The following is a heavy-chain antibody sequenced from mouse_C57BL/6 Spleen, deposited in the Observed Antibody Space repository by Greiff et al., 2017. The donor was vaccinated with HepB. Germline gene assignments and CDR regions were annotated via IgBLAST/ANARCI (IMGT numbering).Heavy chain of an antibody. V-gene: IGHV1-18*01. CDR2: INPNNGGT. CDR3: ARRTTVVAHYYAMDY. D-gene: IGHD1-1*01. Sequence: VQLKESGPELVKPGASVKIPCKASGYTFTDYNMDWVKQSHGKSLEWIGDINPNNGGTIYNQKFKGKATLTVDKSSSTAYMELRSLTSEDTAVYYCARRTTVVAHYYAMDYWGQGTSVTVSS. CDR1: GYTFTDYN. J-gene: IGHJ4*01.